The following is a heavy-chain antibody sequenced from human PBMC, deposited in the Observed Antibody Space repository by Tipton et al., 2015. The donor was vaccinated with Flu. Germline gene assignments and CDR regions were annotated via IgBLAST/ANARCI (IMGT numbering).Heavy chain of an antibody. Sequence: TLSLTCTVSGYSVTGGYYWSWIRQPPGKGLEYIGYMFHSGSTYYNPSLRSRVTISVDTSKNQFSLKLSSVTAADTAVYYCAREGVGNAFDIWGQGTMVTVSS. V-gene: IGHV4-38-2*02. CDR1: GYSVTGGYY. J-gene: IGHJ3*02. D-gene: IGHD1-26*01. CDR2: MFHSGST. CDR3: AREGVGNAFDI.